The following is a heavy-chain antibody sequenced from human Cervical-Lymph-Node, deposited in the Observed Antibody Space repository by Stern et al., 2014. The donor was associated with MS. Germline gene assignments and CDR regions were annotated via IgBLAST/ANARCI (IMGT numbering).Heavy chain of an antibody. CDR2: IYYSENT. J-gene: IGHJ4*02. D-gene: IGHD5-18*01. V-gene: IGHV4-30-4*01. CDR1: GGSISSGDSY. CDR3: ARVRTAMDTYYFDY. Sequence: QLRLQESGPGLVKPSQTLSLTCTVSGGSISSGDSYWSWIRQPPGKGLEWIGYIYYSENTYYNPSLTSRVTISLDTSKNQFSLKLSSVTAADTAVYYCARVRTAMDTYYFDYWGQGTLVTVSS.